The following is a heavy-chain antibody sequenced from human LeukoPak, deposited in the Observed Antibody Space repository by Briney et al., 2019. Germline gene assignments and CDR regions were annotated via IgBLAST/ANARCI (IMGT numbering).Heavy chain of an antibody. Sequence: GGSLRLSCTASGFTLSSYAMSWVRQAPGKGLEWISAISGSGGSTYYADSVKGRVTISRDNSKNTLYLQMNGLRAEDTAVYYCAKVDSSSWYYWYFDLWGRGTLVTVSS. CDR2: ISGSGGST. CDR1: GFTLSSYA. CDR3: AKVDSSSWYYWYFDL. D-gene: IGHD6-13*01. V-gene: IGHV3-23*01. J-gene: IGHJ2*01.